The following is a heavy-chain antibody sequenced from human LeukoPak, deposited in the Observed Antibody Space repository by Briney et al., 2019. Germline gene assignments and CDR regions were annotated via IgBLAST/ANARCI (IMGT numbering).Heavy chain of an antibody. CDR3: ATGDGDSRYYFDS. J-gene: IGHJ4*02. CDR1: GFSLSRYW. V-gene: IGHV3-74*01. Sequence: PGGSLRLSCTASGFSLSRYWMHWVRQAPGKGLVWVSRINSDGSSTNYADSVKGRFTISRDNAMNTLFLEMNSLRAEDTAVYYCATGDGDSRYYFDSWGQGTQVTVSS. CDR2: INSDGSST. D-gene: IGHD4-17*01.